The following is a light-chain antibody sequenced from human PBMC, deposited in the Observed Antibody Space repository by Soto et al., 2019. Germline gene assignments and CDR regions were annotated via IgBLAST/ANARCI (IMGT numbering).Light chain of an antibody. V-gene: IGKV1-12*01. Sequence: DIQMTQSPSSVSASVGDRVTISCRASEDINSRLAWYQQKPGNAPKPLIYAAFILQSGVPSRFSGYGSGTDFTLSISSLQPEDFATYYCQQADSFPITFGQGTRLEIK. CDR3: QQADSFPIT. J-gene: IGKJ5*01. CDR2: AAF. CDR1: EDINSR.